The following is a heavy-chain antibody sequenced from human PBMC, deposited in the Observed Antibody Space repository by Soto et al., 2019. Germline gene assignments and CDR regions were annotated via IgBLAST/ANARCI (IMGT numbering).Heavy chain of an antibody. J-gene: IGHJ4*02. CDR1: GFTFSRYG. CDR3: AKETIAVGGPNYFDY. V-gene: IGHV3-30*18. CDR2: VSHDGLAQ. D-gene: IGHD6-19*01. Sequence: QVQLVESGGGVVQPGRSLRLLCEGSGFTFSRYGMHWVRQATGMGLEWVAVVSHDGLAQYYGDSVKGRFTISRDNSQNTLYLQMNNLRSEDTAIYYCAKETIAVGGPNYFDYWGQGTLVTVSS.